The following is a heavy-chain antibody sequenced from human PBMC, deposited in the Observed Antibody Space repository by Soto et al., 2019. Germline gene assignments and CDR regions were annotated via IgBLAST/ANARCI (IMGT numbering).Heavy chain of an antibody. J-gene: IGHJ6*03. CDR2: ISGSGGST. D-gene: IGHD3-10*01. Sequence: GGSLRLSCAASGFTFSSYAMSWVRQAPGKGLEWVSAISGSGGSTYYADSVKGRFTISRDNSKNTLYLQMNSLRAEDTAVYYCAKYGSGSYYNEYYYYYMDVWGKGTTVTVSS. V-gene: IGHV3-23*01. CDR1: GFTFSSYA. CDR3: AKYGSGSYYNEYYYYYMDV.